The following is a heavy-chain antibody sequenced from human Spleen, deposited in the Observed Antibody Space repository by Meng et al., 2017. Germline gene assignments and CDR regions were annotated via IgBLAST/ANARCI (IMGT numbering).Heavy chain of an antibody. CDR2: LSYTGTT. CDR1: DNSVRNGDYD. D-gene: IGHD2-8*01. CDR3: ATMVRQRGDFDC. V-gene: IGHV4-61*08. J-gene: IGHJ4*02. Sequence: QVQLQESGPGLVRPSETRSLTCTVSDNSVRNGDYDWSWIRQPPGKGLEWIGSLSYTGTTNHNPSLKSRVTMSVDTSKNQFSLRLSSVTAADTAVYYCATMVRQRGDFDCWGQGTLVTVSS.